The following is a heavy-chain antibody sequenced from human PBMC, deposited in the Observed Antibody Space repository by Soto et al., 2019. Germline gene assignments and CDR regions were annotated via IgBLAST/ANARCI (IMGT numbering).Heavy chain of an antibody. CDR2: ISGSGGST. D-gene: IGHD2-2*01. CDR1: GFTFSSYA. V-gene: IGHV3-23*01. J-gene: IGHJ4*02. CDR3: AKDGWHCSSTSCYSDY. Sequence: GGSLRLSCAASGFTFSSYAMSWVRQAPGKGLEWVSAISGSGGSTYYADSVKGRFTISRDNSKNTLYLQMNSLRAEDTAVYYCAKDGWHCSSTSCYSDYWGQGTLVTVSS.